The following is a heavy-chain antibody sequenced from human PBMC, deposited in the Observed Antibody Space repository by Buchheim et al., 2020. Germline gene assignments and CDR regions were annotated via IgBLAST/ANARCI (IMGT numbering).Heavy chain of an antibody. V-gene: IGHV3-48*01. CDR2: ISSGGTTI. D-gene: IGHD6-19*01. CDR3: ARYALANDY. Sequence: VQLVQSGGGLVQPGGSLRLSCAASGFTFSSLSMTWVRQAPGKGLEWLSYISSGGTTIYYADAVKGRFTISRGNDKNILYLALNSLTVEDTGIYFCARYALANDYWGQGT. CDR1: GFTFSSLS. J-gene: IGHJ4*02.